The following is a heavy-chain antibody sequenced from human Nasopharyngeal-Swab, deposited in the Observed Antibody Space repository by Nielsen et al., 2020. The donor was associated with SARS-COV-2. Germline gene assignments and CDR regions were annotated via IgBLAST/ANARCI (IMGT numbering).Heavy chain of an antibody. J-gene: IGHJ4*02. CDR3: AREGYDFSFDY. D-gene: IGHD1-1*01. V-gene: IGHV3-11*05. CDR2: ISSSSSYT. Sequence: WIRQPPGKGLEWVSYISSSSSYTNYADSVKGRFTISRDNAKNSLYLQMNSLRAEDTAVYYCAREGYDFSFDYWGQGSLVTVSS.